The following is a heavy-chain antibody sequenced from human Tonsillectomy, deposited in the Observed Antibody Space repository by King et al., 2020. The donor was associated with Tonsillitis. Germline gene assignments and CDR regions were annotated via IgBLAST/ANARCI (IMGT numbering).Heavy chain of an antibody. D-gene: IGHD7-27*01. CDR1: GGSISSSF. V-gene: IGHV4-59*01. Sequence: VQLQESGPGLVKPSETLSLTCTVSGGSISSSFWSWIRQPPGKGLEWLGYIYYNGNTDYNPSLKSRITISIDTSRTQFSLKLSYVTAADTAVYYCAKLGLGGGLYYFDPWGQGSLVTVSS. CDR3: AKLGLGGGLYYFDP. J-gene: IGHJ4*02. CDR2: IYYNGNT.